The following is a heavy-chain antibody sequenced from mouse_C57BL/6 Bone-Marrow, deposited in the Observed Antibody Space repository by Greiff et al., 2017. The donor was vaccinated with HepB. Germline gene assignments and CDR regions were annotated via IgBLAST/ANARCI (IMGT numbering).Heavy chain of an antibody. CDR3: ARDHDYDGVDY. CDR2: IYPGSGST. J-gene: IGHJ2*01. CDR1: GYTFTSYW. V-gene: IGHV1-55*01. Sequence: QVQLQQPGAELVKPGASVKMSCKASGYTFTSYWITWVKQRPGQGLEWIGDIYPGSGSTNYNEKFKSKATLTVDKPSSTAYMQLSSLTSEDSAVYYCARDHDYDGVDYWCQGTTLTVSS. D-gene: IGHD2-4*01.